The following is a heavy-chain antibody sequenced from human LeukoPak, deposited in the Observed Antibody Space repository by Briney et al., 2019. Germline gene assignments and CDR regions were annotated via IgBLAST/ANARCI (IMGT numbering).Heavy chain of an antibody. Sequence: PGGSLRLSCAASGFTFSSYGMHWVRQAPGKGLEWVAVIWYDGSNKYYADSVKGRFTISRDNSKNTLYLQMNSLRAEDTAVYYCAKGGYSSSWYPSYYFDYWGQGTLVTVSS. V-gene: IGHV3-33*06. J-gene: IGHJ4*02. CDR1: GFTFSSYG. CDR2: IWYDGSNK. CDR3: AKGGYSSSWYPSYYFDY. D-gene: IGHD6-13*01.